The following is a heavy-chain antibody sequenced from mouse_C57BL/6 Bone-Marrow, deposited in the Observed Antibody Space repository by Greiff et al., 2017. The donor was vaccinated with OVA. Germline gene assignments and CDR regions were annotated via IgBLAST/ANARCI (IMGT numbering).Heavy chain of an antibody. J-gene: IGHJ2*01. CDR1: GYTFTSYW. V-gene: IGHV1-72*01. D-gene: IGHD2-4*01. CDR2: IDPNSGGT. CDR3: ARAAYYDYDGPYFAY. Sequence: QVQLQQPGAELVKPGASVRLSCKASGYTFTSYWMHWVKQRSGRGLEWIGRIDPNSGGTKYNEKFKSKATLTVDKPSSTAYMQLSSLTSEDSAVYYCARAAYYDYDGPYFAYWGQGTTLTVSS.